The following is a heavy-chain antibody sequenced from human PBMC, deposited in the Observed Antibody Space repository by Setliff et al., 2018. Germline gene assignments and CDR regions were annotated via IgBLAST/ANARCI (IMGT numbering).Heavy chain of an antibody. V-gene: IGHV3-23*01. CDR1: TFTFSKYA. CDR2: IHVSGGST. CDR3: ARVKPFAMDV. Sequence: PGGSLRLSCVASTFTFSKYAVTWVRQAPGKGLEWVSSIHVSGGSTYYADSVKGRFTISRDNAENSLYLQMNRLRAEDTAVYYCARVKPFAMDVWGQGTTVTVSS. J-gene: IGHJ6*02.